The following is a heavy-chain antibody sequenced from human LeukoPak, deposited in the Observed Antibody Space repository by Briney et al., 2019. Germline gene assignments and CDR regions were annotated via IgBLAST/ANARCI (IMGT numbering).Heavy chain of an antibody. CDR1: GFTFSSYG. D-gene: IGHD3-22*01. V-gene: IGHV3-30*03. CDR2: ISYDGSNK. J-gene: IGHJ6*02. CDR3: ARALKITMIVDYGMDV. Sequence: GGSLRLSCAASGFTFSSYGMHWVRQAPGKGLEWVAVISYDGSNKYYADSVKGRFTISRDNSKNTLYLQMNSLRAGDTAVYYCARALKITMIVDYGMDVWGQGTTVTVSS.